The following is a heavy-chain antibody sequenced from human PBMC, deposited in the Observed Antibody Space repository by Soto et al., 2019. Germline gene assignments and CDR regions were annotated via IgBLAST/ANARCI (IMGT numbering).Heavy chain of an antibody. D-gene: IGHD7-27*01. CDR3: AKVGWGGAS. CDR1: GDSVSRGSYH. CDR2: KPYTGSP. J-gene: IGHJ5*02. Sequence: PSETLSLTCSVSGDSVSRGSYHWSWIRQPPGKGLEWIGFKPYTGSPDYNPSLKSRVVISIDRSKDQFSLKLSSVTATDTAVYFCAKVGWGGASWGQGTLVTVSS. V-gene: IGHV4-61*01.